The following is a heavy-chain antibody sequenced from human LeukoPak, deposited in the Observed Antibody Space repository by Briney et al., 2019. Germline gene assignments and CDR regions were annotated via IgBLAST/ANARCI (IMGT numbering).Heavy chain of an antibody. CDR2: TYYRSKWYN. V-gene: IGHV6-1*01. Sequence: SQTLSLTCALSGDSVSSNSATWSWLRQSPSRGLEWLGRTYYRSKWYNDYAPSVNSRMTINPDTSKNQFSLQLNSVTPEDTAVYYCAGVGSFLNYWGQGTLVTVSS. D-gene: IGHD2-8*01. CDR1: GDSVSSNSAT. J-gene: IGHJ4*02. CDR3: AGVGSFLNY.